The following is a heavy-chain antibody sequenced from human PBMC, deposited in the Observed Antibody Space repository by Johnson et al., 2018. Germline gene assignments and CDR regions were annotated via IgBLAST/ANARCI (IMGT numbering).Heavy chain of an antibody. CDR1: GYTFTSYY. CDR2: INPSGGST. J-gene: IGHJ6*02. CDR3: TTVVHDYGDYGYYGMDV. D-gene: IGHD4-17*01. Sequence: QVQLVQSGAEVKKPGASVKVSCKASGYTFTSYYMHWVRQAPGQGLEWMGIINPSGGSTSYAQKFQGRVTMTRDTSTSTAYMELSSLRSADTAVYYCTTVVHDYGDYGYYGMDVWGQGTTVTVSS. V-gene: IGHV1-46*03.